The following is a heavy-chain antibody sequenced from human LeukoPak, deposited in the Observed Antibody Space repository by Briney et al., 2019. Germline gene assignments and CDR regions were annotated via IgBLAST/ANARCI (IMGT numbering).Heavy chain of an antibody. J-gene: IGHJ5*02. CDR3: ARDHAPGVVPAAPGGWFDP. Sequence: SETLSLTCTVSGGSISSSIYYWGWIRQPPGKGLEWIGSIYYSGSTYYNPSLKSRVTISVDTSKNQFSLKLSSVTGADTAVYYCARDHAPGVVPAAPGGWFDPWGQGTLVTVSS. CDR2: IYYSGST. CDR1: GGSISSSIYY. V-gene: IGHV4-39*07. D-gene: IGHD2-2*01.